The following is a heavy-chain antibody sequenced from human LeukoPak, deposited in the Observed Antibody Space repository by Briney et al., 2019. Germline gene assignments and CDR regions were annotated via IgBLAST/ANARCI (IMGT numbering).Heavy chain of an antibody. V-gene: IGHV4-59*01. D-gene: IGHD4-17*01. CDR3: ALSDYGDYLVADY. Sequence: SETLSLTCTVSGGSISSYYWSWIRQPPGKGLEWIGYIYYSGSTNYNPSLKSRVTISVDTSKNQFSLKLSSVTAADTAVYYCALSDYGDYLVADYWGQGTLVTVSS. CDR2: IYYSGST. CDR1: GGSISSYY. J-gene: IGHJ4*02.